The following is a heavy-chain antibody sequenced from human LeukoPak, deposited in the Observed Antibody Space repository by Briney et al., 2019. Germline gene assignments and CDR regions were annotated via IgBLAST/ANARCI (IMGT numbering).Heavy chain of an antibody. J-gene: IGHJ3*02. CDR3: ARVSVVVTAFDI. D-gene: IGHD2-15*01. Sequence: SETLSLTCTVSGGSISSYYWSWIRQPAGKGLEWVGRIYTSGSTNYNPSLKSRVTMSVDTSKNQFSLKLSSVTAADTAVYYCARVSVVVTAFDIWGQGIMVTVSS. CDR1: GGSISSYY. V-gene: IGHV4-4*07. CDR2: IYTSGST.